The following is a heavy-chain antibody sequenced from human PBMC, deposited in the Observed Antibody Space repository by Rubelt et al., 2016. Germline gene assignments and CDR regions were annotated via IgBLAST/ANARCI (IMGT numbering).Heavy chain of an antibody. Sequence: EVQLLESGGGLVQPGGSLRLSCAASGFTFSSYAMSWVRQAPGKGLEWVSAISGSGGSTYSADSVKGRFTIARDNSKNTLYLQMNSLRAEDTAVYYCAKDGPPHYGGYGMDVWGQGTTVTVSS. V-gene: IGHV3-23*01. CDR1: GFTFSSYA. CDR2: ISGSGGST. D-gene: IGHD4-23*01. CDR3: AKDGPPHYGGYGMDV. J-gene: IGHJ6*02.